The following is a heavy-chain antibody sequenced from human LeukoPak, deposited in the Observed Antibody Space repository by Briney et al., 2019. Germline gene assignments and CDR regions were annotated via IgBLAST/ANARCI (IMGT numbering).Heavy chain of an antibody. V-gene: IGHV3-7*01. J-gene: IGHJ3*02. Sequence: QPGGSLRLSCAASGFMFSSYWMSWVRQAPGKGLEWVANINQDGSEKYYVDSVKGRFTISRDNAKNSLYLQMNSLRAEDTAVYYCARVHMRTRGAFDIWGQGTMVTVSS. D-gene: IGHD1/OR15-1a*01. CDR3: ARVHMRTRGAFDI. CDR1: GFMFSSYW. CDR2: INQDGSEK.